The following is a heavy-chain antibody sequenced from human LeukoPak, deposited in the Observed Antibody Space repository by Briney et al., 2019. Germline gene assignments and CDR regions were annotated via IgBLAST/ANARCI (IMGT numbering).Heavy chain of an antibody. V-gene: IGHV3-7*03. CDR1: GFTFSNYW. CDR3: AKASSGGSYGVYYFDC. D-gene: IGHD6-19*01. Sequence: GGSLRLSCAASGFTFSNYWMTWVRQAPGKGLEWVANINRDGSERYYVDSVNGRFTISRDNSKSTLYLQMHSLRAGDTAVYYCAKASSGGSYGVYYFDCWGQGTLVTVSS. J-gene: IGHJ4*02. CDR2: INRDGSER.